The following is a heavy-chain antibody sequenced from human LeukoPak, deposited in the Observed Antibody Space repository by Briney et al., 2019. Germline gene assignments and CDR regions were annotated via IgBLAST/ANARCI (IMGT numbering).Heavy chain of an antibody. CDR2: ISASADRT. J-gene: IGHJ4*01. Sequence: GGSLRLSCVVSGFTFRTYAMSWVRQAPGKGLEWVSSISASADRTSYADSVKGRFTISRDTSENTLYLQMESLRAEDTAVYYCAKEVRESAWYYFDFWGQGTLVTVSS. CDR3: AKEVRESAWYYFDF. CDR1: GFTFRTYA. D-gene: IGHD3-10*01. V-gene: IGHV3-23*01.